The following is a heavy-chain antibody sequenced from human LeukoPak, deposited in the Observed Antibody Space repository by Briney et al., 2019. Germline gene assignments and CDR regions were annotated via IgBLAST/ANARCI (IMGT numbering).Heavy chain of an antibody. CDR1: GYSISSGYY. V-gene: IGHV4-38-2*01. CDR3: ARELRYFDWSNAFDI. J-gene: IGHJ3*02. Sequence: SETLSLTCAVSGYSISSGYYWGWIRQPPGKGLEWIGSIYHSGSTYYNPSLKSRVTISIDTSKNQSSLQLSSVTAADTAVYYCARELRYFDWSNAFDIWGQGTMVTVSS. CDR2: IYHSGST. D-gene: IGHD3-9*01.